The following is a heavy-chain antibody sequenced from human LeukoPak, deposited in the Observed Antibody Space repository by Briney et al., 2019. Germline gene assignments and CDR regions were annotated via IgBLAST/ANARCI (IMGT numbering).Heavy chain of an antibody. CDR3: ARVGSGYCSSTSCPGGYYYYYMDV. J-gene: IGHJ6*03. D-gene: IGHD2-2*01. CDR1: GFTFSDYY. V-gene: IGHV3-11*04. CDR2: ISSSGSTI. Sequence: GGSLRLSCAASGFTFSDYYMSWIRQAPGKGLEWVSYISSSGSTIYYADSVKGRFTISRDNAKNSLYLQMNSLRAEDTAVYYCARVGSGYCSSTSCPGGYYYYYMDVWGKGTTVTVSS.